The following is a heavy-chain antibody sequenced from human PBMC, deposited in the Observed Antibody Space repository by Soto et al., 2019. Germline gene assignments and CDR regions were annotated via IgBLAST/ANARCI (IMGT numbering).Heavy chain of an antibody. V-gene: IGHV3-30*18. Sequence: AGGSLRLSCAASGFTFSGYGMHWVRQAPGKGLEWVAVISYDGSNKYYADSVKGRFTISRDNSKNTLYLQMNSLRAEDTAVYYCAKSQSSTAVSAYGMDVWGQGTTVTVS. J-gene: IGHJ6*02. CDR2: ISYDGSNK. CDR3: AKSQSSTAVSAYGMDV. D-gene: IGHD6-13*01. CDR1: GFTFSGYG.